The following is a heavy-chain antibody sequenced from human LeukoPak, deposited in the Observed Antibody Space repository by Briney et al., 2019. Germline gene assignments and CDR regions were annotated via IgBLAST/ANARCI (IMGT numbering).Heavy chain of an antibody. J-gene: IGHJ4*02. D-gene: IGHD3-10*01. V-gene: IGHV4-4*07. CDR3: ARGTLLWFGELFDSYLFDY. CDR2: IYTSGST. Sequence: SETLSLTCTVSGGSISSYYWSWIRQPAGKGLEWIGRIYTSGSTNYNPSLKSRVTMSVDTSKNQFSLKLSSVTAADTAVYYGARGTLLWFGELFDSYLFDYWGQGTLVTVSS. CDR1: GGSISSYY.